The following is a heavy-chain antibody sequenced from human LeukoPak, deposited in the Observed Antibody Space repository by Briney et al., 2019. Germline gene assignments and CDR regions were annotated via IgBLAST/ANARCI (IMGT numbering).Heavy chain of an antibody. CDR3: ARYCSSTSCSSYYYYYMDV. J-gene: IGHJ6*03. Sequence: GGSLRLSCAASGFTFSSYSMNWVRQAPGKGLEWVSSISSSSSYIYYADSVKGRFTISRDNAKNSLYLQMNSLRAEDTAVYYCARYCSSTSCSSYYYYYMDVGGKGTTVTVSS. CDR1: GFTFSSYS. D-gene: IGHD2-2*01. V-gene: IGHV3-21*01. CDR2: ISSSSSYI.